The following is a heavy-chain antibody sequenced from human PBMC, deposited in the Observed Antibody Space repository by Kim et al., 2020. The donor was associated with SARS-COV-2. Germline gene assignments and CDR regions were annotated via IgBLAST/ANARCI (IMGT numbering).Heavy chain of an antibody. V-gene: IGHV4-31*02. J-gene: IGHJ6*02. Sequence: SRVTISVDTAKNQFSLKLSSVTAADTAVYYCARGGLPAATDYYYYGMDVWGQGTTVTVSS. D-gene: IGHD2-2*01. CDR3: ARGGLPAATDYYYYGMDV.